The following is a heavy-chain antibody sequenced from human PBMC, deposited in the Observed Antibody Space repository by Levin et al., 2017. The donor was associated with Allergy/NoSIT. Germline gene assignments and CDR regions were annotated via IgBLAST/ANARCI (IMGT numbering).Heavy chain of an antibody. V-gene: IGHV1-8*01. CDR3: ARAKPQQWLPTRSSYYGMDV. D-gene: IGHD6-19*01. J-gene: IGHJ6*02. CDR1: GYTFTSYD. CDR2: MNPNSGNT. Sequence: ASVKVSCKASGYTFTSYDINWVRQATGQGLEWMGWMNPNSGNTGYAQKFQGRVTMTRNTSISTAYMELSSLRSEDTAVYYCARAKPQQWLPTRSSYYGMDVWGQGTTVTVSS.